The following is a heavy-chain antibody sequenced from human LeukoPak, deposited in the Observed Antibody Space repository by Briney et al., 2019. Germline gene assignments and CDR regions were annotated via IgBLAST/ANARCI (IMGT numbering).Heavy chain of an antibody. D-gene: IGHD6-19*01. CDR1: GYTFSNYD. V-gene: IGHV1-8*03. CDR3: ARVAGPVDY. Sequence: GASVKVSCKASGYTFSNYDINWVRQATGQGLEWMGWMNPTSGNTGYAEKSQGRVTITRNTSISTAYMELSSLRSEDTAVYYCARVAGPVDYWGQGTLVTVSS. CDR2: MNPTSGNT. J-gene: IGHJ4*02.